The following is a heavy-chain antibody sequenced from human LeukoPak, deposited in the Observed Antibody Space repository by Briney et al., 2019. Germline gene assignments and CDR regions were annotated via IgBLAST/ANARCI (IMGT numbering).Heavy chain of an antibody. CDR1: GYSISSGYY. CDR2: IYHSRTT. V-gene: IGHV4-38-2*01. CDR3: ARHSRQLRGRIFY. Sequence: SETLSLTCAVSGYSISSGYYWGWVRQPPGKGLEWIGTIYHSRTTYYNPSLKSRVTISVDTSKNQFSLKLSSVTAADTAVYYCARHSRQLRGRIFYWGQGTLVTVSS. J-gene: IGHJ4*02. D-gene: IGHD4-11*01.